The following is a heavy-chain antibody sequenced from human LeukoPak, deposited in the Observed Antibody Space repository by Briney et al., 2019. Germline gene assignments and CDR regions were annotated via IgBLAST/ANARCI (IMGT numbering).Heavy chain of an antibody. CDR2: IRSDGTYE. V-gene: IGHV3-30*02. CDR3: AKFSRDRSPFDY. J-gene: IGHJ4*02. CDR1: GFSFSTYG. Sequence: PGGSLRLSCAASGFSFSTYGMHWVRQAPGKGLEWVAFIRSDGTYEYYADSVKGRFTISRDNSKNTLYLQMNSLRAEDTAVYYCAKFSRDRSPFDYWGQGTLVTVSS.